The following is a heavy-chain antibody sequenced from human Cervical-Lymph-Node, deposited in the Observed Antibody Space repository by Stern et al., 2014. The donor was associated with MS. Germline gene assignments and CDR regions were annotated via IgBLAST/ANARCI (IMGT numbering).Heavy chain of an antibody. CDR1: GFSLSTTGMC. CDR2: RDWDGDK. CDR3: VRAREGYYFDY. D-gene: IGHD2-21*01. Sequence: QVTLKESGPALVKPTQTLTLTCTFSGFSLSTTGMCLSWIRQPPGKALEWLALRDWDGDKYHSTALKTRLTISKDTSKNQVVLTMTNMAPLDTATYFCVRAREGYYFDYWGQGIPVTVSS. V-gene: IGHV2-70*01. J-gene: IGHJ4*02.